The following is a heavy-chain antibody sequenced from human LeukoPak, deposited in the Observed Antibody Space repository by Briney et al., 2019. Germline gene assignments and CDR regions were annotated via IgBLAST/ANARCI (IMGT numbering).Heavy chain of an antibody. CDR3: ARVGSGDIYGYGDY. CDR1: GFTVRTNY. CDR2: LYSGGNT. Sequence: GGSLRLSCAASGFTVRTNYMSWVRQAPGKGLEWVSVLYSGGNTYYADSVKGRFTISRDDSKNTLYLQMSSLRVADTAVYYCARVGSGDIYGYGDYWGQGTLVTGSS. V-gene: IGHV3-66*01. J-gene: IGHJ4*02. D-gene: IGHD5-18*01.